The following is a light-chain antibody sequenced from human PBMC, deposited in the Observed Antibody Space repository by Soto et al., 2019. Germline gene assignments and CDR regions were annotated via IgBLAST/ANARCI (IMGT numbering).Light chain of an antibody. J-gene: IGLJ3*02. V-gene: IGLV1-40*01. CDR2: GNT. CDR1: SSNIGAGYD. CDR3: QSYDSSLNWV. Sequence: QSVLTQPPSMSGAPGQRVTISCTGSSSNIGAGYDVHWYQQLPGTAPKLLIYGNTNRPSGVPDRFSGSKSGTSASLAITGLQAEDEADYYCQSYDSSLNWVFGGGTKLTVL.